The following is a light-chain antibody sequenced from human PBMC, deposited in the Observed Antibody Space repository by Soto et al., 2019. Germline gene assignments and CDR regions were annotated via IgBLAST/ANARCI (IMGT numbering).Light chain of an antibody. Sequence: QSVLTQPASVSGSPGQSITISCTGTSSDVGGYNYVSWYQLHPGKAPKLILYEVTNRPSGVSDRFSGSKYGNTASLTISGLQAEDEADYYCRSYTSTTASVLATGPKATVL. CDR2: EVT. J-gene: IGLJ1*01. V-gene: IGLV2-14*01. CDR3: RSYTSTTASV. CDR1: SSDVGGYNY.